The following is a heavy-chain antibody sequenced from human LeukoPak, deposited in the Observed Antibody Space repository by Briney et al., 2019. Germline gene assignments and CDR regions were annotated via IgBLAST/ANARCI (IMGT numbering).Heavy chain of an antibody. CDR3: ARPDDATSSPDY. D-gene: IGHD1-26*01. CDR2: INPNSGGT. CDR1: GYTFTGYY. J-gene: IGHJ4*02. Sequence: GASVKVSCKASGYTFTGYYMHWVRQAPGQGLEWMGWINPNSGGTNYAQKFQGRVTMTRDTSMSTAYMELSRLRSDDTAVYYCARPDDATSSPDYWGQGTLVTVSS. V-gene: IGHV1-2*02.